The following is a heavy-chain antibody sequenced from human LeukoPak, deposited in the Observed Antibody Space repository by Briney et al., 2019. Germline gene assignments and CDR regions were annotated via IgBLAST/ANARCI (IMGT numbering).Heavy chain of an antibody. CDR2: INPKNGGT. D-gene: IGHD4-17*01. CDR3: ATDVATTTPGDY. Sequence: ASVKVSCKTSGYTLTAYYIHWVRQAPGQGLEWMGWINPKNGGTAYAQKFQGRVTVTRDTSITTAYMELNSLKSDDTAMYYCATDVATTTPGDYWGQGTLVTVSS. CDR1: GYTLTAYY. J-gene: IGHJ4*02. V-gene: IGHV1-2*02.